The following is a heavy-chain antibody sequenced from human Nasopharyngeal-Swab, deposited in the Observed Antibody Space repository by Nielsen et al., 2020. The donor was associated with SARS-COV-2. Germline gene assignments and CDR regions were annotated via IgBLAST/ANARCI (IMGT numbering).Heavy chain of an antibody. J-gene: IGHJ4*02. Sequence: ETLSLTCAASGFTFKNAWMSWVRQAPGKGLEWVGRIKSKTAGETTDYAAPVKGRFIISRDDSKDTVYLQMNSLKIEDTAIYYCTTDLHDFGDLDYWGQGTLLTVSS. V-gene: IGHV3-15*01. D-gene: IGHD4-17*01. CDR1: GFTFKNAW. CDR2: IKSKTAGETT. CDR3: TTDLHDFGDLDY.